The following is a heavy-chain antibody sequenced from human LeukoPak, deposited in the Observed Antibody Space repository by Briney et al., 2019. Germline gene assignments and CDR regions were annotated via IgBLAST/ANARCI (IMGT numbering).Heavy chain of an antibody. CDR2: ISGSGGST. J-gene: IGHJ5*02. V-gene: IGHV3-23*01. Sequence: GGSLRLSCAASGFTFSSYAMSWVRQAPGKGLEWVSAISGSGGSTYYADSVKGRFTISRDNSKNTLYLQLNSLRAEDTAVYYCAKGYCSSTSCYSRFDPWGQGTLVTVSS. D-gene: IGHD2-2*02. CDR1: GFTFSSYA. CDR3: AKGYCSSTSCYSRFDP.